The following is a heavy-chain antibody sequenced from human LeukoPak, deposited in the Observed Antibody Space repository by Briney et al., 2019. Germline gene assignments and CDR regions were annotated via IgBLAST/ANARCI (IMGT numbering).Heavy chain of an antibody. D-gene: IGHD1-26*01. CDR2: ISAYNGNT. V-gene: IGHV1-18*01. CDR3: ATDPTYSGSYRDDAFDI. J-gene: IGHJ3*02. CDR1: GYTFTSYG. Sequence: GASVKVSCKASGYTFTSYGISWVRQAPGQGLEWMGWISAYNGNTNYAQKLQGRVTMTTDTSTSTAYMELRSLRSDDTAVYYCATDPTYSGSYRDDAFDIWGQGTMVTVSS.